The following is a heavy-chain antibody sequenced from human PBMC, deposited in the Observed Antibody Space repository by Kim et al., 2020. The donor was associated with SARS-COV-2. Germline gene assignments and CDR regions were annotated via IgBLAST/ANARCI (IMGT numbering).Heavy chain of an antibody. J-gene: IGHJ5*02. Sequence: SETLSLTCTVSGGSISSSSYYWGWIRQPPGKGLEWIGTIYYSGSTYYNPSLKSRVTISVDTSKSQFSLKLTSVTAADTAVYYCARHGVLNSAIFGVVTPGGNRFDPWGQGTLVTVSS. CDR2: IYYSGST. CDR1: GGSISSSSYY. V-gene: IGHV4-39*01. CDR3: ARHGVLNSAIFGVVTPGGNRFDP. D-gene: IGHD3-3*01.